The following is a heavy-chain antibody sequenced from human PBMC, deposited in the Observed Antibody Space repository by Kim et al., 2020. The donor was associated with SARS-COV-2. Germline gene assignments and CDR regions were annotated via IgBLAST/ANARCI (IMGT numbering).Heavy chain of an antibody. CDR3: AREPADYYDSRGYYYATDAFDI. CDR2: IYYSGST. V-gene: IGHV4-31*03. CDR1: GGSISSGGYY. D-gene: IGHD3-22*01. J-gene: IGHJ3*02. Sequence: SETLSLTCTVSGGSISSGGYYWSWIRQHPGKGLEWIGYIYYSGSTYYNPSLKSRVTISVDTSKNQFSLKLSSVTAADTAVYYCAREPADYYDSRGYYYATDAFDIGGQGTMVTVSS.